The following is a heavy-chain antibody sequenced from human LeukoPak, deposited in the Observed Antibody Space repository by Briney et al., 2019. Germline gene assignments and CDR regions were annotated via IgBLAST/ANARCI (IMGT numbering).Heavy chain of an antibody. D-gene: IGHD3-10*01. J-gene: IGHJ5*02. Sequence: SETLSLTCTVSGGSISSYYWSWIRQPAGKGLEWIGRIYTSGSTNYNPSLKSRVTMSVDTSKNQFSLKLSSVTAADTAVYYCARVGYYGSGSYRWRRNWFDPWGQGTLVTVSS. CDR1: GGSISSYY. CDR3: ARVGYYGSGSYRWRRNWFDP. CDR2: IYTSGST. V-gene: IGHV4-4*07.